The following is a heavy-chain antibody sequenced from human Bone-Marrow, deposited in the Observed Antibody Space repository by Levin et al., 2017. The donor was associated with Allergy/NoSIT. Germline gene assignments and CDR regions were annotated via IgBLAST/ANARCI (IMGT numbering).Heavy chain of an antibody. CDR2: IYNTGSI. V-gene: IGHV3-53*01. D-gene: IGHD6-19*01. Sequence: GGSLRLSCAASGFTVSDNYMSWVRQAPGKGLEWVSIIYNTGSIYYAGSVKGRFTISRDNSKNTVYLQMNSLRAEDTAVYYCARGVPYSTGWSDYWGQGTLVTVSS. J-gene: IGHJ4*02. CDR1: GFTVSDNY. CDR3: ARGVPYSTGWSDY.